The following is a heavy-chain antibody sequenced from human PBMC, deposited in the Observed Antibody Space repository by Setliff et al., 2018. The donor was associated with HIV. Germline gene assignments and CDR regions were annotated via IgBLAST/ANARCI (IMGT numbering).Heavy chain of an antibody. CDR3: ARDLLLRYFDF. CDR2: IIPILGMS. J-gene: IGHJ4*02. Sequence: SVKVSCKASGGTFSTYAISWVRQAPGRGLEWMGGIIPILGMSIYAQKFQGRVTITADESTSTAYMELRSLRSDDTAAYFCARDLLLRYFDFWGQGTLVTVSS. V-gene: IGHV1-69*10. CDR1: GGTFSTYA. D-gene: IGHD3-9*01.